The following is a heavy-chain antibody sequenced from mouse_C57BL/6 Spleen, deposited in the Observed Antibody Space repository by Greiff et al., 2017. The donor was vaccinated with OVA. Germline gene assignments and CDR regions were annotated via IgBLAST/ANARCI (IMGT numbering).Heavy chain of an antibody. CDR1: GYTFTSYW. D-gene: IGHD1-1*01. Sequence: QVQLQQPGTELVKPGASVKLSCKAYGYTFTSYWMHWVKQRPGQGLEWIGNVNPSIGGSNYNEKFKSKATLTVDKSSSTAYMQLSSLTSEDSAVYYCARWSITTMDYWGQGTSVTVSS. CDR2: VNPSIGGS. CDR3: ARWSITTMDY. V-gene: IGHV1-53*01. J-gene: IGHJ4*01.